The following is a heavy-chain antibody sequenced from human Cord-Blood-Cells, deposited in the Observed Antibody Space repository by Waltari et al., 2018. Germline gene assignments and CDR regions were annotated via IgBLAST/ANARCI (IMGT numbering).Heavy chain of an antibody. CDR2: ISSSSSYI. CDR3: AREYNWNYAFDI. V-gene: IGHV3-21*01. Sequence: EVQLVESGGGLVKPGGSLRLSWAASGFTFSSYGMNWVRQAPGKGLEWVASISSSSSYIYYADSVKGRFTISRDNAKNSLYLQMNSLRAEDTAVYYCAREYNWNYAFDIWGQGTMVTVSS. J-gene: IGHJ3*02. CDR1: GFTFSSYG. D-gene: IGHD1-7*01.